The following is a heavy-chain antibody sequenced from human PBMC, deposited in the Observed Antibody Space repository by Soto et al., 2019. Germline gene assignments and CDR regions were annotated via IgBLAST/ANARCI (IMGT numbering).Heavy chain of an antibody. CDR2: ISYDGSNK. D-gene: IGHD3-22*01. Sequence: LRLSCAASGFTFSSYGMHWVRQAPGKGLEWVAVISYDGSNKYYADSVKGRFAISRDNSKNTLYLQMNSLRAEDTAVYYCAKDLHYYDSSGYYLTYGMDVWGQGTTVTVSS. J-gene: IGHJ6*02. V-gene: IGHV3-30*18. CDR3: AKDLHYYDSSGYYLTYGMDV. CDR1: GFTFSSYG.